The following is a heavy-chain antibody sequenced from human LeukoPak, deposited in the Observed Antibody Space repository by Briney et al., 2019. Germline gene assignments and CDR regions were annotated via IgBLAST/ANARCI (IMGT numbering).Heavy chain of an antibody. CDR3: ARESYMVRGVISS. D-gene: IGHD3-10*01. CDR1: GGFISSSSYY. V-gene: IGHV4-61*02. J-gene: IGHJ4*02. CDR2: IYTSGST. Sequence: SETLSLTCTVSGGFISSSSYYWSWIRQPAGKGLEWIGRIYTSGSTNYNPSLKSQVTISVDTSKNQFSLKLSSVTAADTAVYYCARESYMVRGVISSWGQGTLVTVSS.